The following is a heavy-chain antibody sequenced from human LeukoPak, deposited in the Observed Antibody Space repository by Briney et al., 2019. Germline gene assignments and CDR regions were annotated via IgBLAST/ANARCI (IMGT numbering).Heavy chain of an antibody. Sequence: GGSLRLSCAASGFTFSNAWMSWVRQAPGEGLEWVGRIKSKTDGGTTDYAAPVKGRFTISRDDSKNTLYLQMNSLKTEDTAVYYCTTDPSIQLWFVYYYYGMDVWGQGTTVTVSS. J-gene: IGHJ6*02. CDR3: TTDPSIQLWFVYYYYGMDV. CDR2: IKSKTDGGTT. CDR1: GFTFSNAW. D-gene: IGHD5-18*01. V-gene: IGHV3-15*01.